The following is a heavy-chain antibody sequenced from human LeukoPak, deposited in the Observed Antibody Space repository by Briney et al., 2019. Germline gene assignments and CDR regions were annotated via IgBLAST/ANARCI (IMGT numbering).Heavy chain of an antibody. D-gene: IGHD6-19*01. CDR3: ARGQQWLAFDY. CDR2: ISSSGSTI. CDR1: GFTFSSYE. J-gene: IGHJ4*02. V-gene: IGHV3-48*03. Sequence: PGGSLRLSCAASGFTFSSYEMNWVRQAPGKGLEWVSYISSSGSTIYYADSVKGRFTISRDNAKNSLYLQMNSLRAEDTAVYYCARGQQWLAFDYWGQGTLVTVSS.